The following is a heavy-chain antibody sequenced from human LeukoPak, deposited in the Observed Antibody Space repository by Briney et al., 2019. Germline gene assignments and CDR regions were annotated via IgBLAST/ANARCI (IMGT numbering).Heavy chain of an antibody. V-gene: IGHV1-58*01. CDR3: ARTYYYDSADFRILYGMDV. Sequence: SVKVSCKASGFTFTSSAVQWVRQARGQCLEWIGWIVVGNGNTNYAQKFQERVTITRDMSTSTAYMELSSLRSEDTAVYYCARTYYYDSADFRILYGMDVWGQGTTVTVSS. CDR1: GFTFTSSA. CDR2: IVVGNGNT. D-gene: IGHD3-22*01. J-gene: IGHJ6*02.